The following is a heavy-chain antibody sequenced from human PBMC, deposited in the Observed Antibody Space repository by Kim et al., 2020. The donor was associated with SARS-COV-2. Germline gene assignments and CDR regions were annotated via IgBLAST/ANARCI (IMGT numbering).Heavy chain of an antibody. J-gene: IGHJ5*02. CDR2: ISYSWIS. Sequence: SETLSLTCTVSGVSISSGYYYWSWIRHLPGQGLECIGYISYSWISYYTPYNASLTSRVIISADTSKNQFTLRLSSVTAADTAVYYCATLRQVKFVPWGQGTLVTVSS. D-gene: IGHD3-9*01. CDR3: ATLRQVKFVP. V-gene: IGHV4-31*03. CDR1: GVSISSGYYY.